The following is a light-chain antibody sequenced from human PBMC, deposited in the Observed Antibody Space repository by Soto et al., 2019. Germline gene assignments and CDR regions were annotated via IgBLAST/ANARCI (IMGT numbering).Light chain of an antibody. J-gene: IGKJ5*01. CDR1: QSVSSSY. V-gene: IGKV3-20*01. CDR3: QQLYTLPFT. Sequence: EIVLTQSPGTLSLSPGERATLSCRASQSVSSSYLAWYQQKPGQAPRLLIYGSSSRATDIPDRFSGSGSGTEFTLTISGLLPEDFAAYHCQQLYTLPFTFGQGTRLEIK. CDR2: GSS.